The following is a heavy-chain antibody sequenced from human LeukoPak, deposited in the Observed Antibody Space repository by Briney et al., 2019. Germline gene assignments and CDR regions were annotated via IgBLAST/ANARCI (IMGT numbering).Heavy chain of an antibody. CDR1: GFTFSSYA. J-gene: IGHJ4*02. CDR2: ISYDGSNK. D-gene: IGHD3-3*01. V-gene: IGHV3-30-3*01. CDR3: ARESGGITIFGVVTGFDY. Sequence: GGSLRLSCAASGFTFSSYAMHWVRQAPGKGLEGVAVISYDGSNKYYADSVKGRFTISRDNSKNTLYLQMNSLRAEDTAVYYCARESGGITIFGVVTGFDYWGQGTLVTVSS.